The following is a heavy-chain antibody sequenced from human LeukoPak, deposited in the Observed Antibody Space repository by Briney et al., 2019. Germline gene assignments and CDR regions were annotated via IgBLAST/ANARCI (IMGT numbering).Heavy chain of an antibody. CDR2: ISYDGSNK. J-gene: IGHJ4*02. D-gene: IGHD2-2*01. V-gene: IGHV3-30-3*01. CDR1: GFTFSSYA. Sequence: QPGGSLRLSCAASGFTFSSYAMHWVRQAPGKGLEWVAVISYDGSNKYYADSVRGRFTISRDNSKNTLYLRMNSLRAEDTAVYYCAREVEGVVAPSFDYWGQGTLVTVSS. CDR3: AREVEGVVAPSFDY.